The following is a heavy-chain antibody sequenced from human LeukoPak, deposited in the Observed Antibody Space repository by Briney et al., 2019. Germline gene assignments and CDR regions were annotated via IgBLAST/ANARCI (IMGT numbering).Heavy chain of an antibody. CDR2: IHYSGRT. CDR3: ATEMAPSDHYYYYGMDV. J-gene: IGHJ6*02. CDR1: GGXISSNY. Sequence: PSETLSLTCTVSGGXISSNYCSWVRQPPGKGLEWIGYIHYSGRTNYNPSLKSRVTISVDTSKNQFSLKLSSVTAADTAVYYCATEMAPSDHYYYYGMDVWGQGTTVTVSS. V-gene: IGHV4-59*01. D-gene: IGHD5-24*01.